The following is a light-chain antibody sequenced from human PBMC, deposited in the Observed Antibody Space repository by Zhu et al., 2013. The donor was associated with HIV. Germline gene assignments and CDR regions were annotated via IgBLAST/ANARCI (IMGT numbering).Light chain of an antibody. CDR2: SAS. CDR1: QGISTW. V-gene: IGKV1-12*01. CDR3: LQDYNHPYT. Sequence: DIQMTQSPSSVSASVGDRVTITCRASQGISTWLGWYQQKPGKAPKLLIYSASNLQSGVPSRFSGSGSGTDFTLTISSLQPEDFATYYCLQDYNHPYTFGPGTKVEMK. J-gene: IGKJ2*01.